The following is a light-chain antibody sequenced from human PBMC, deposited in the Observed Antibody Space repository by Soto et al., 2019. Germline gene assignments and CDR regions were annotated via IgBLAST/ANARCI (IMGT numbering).Light chain of an antibody. CDR2: EVS. J-gene: IGLJ1*01. CDR3: SSYISSSTSPYV. V-gene: IGLV2-14*01. Sequence: QSALTQPASVSGSPGQSITISCTGTSSDVGGYNYVSWYQQHPGKAPKLMIYEVSNRPSGVSNRFFGSKSGNTASLTISGLQAEDEADYYCSSYISSSTSPYVFGTGTKVTVL. CDR1: SSDVGGYNY.